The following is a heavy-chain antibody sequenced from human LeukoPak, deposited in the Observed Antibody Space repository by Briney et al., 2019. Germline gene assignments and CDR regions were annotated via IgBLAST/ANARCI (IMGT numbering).Heavy chain of an antibody. CDR1: GFTFSSYA. CDR3: AKGRYSGSYYNWFDP. V-gene: IGHV3-23*01. D-gene: IGHD1-26*01. Sequence: PGGSLRLSCAASGFTFSSYAMSWVRQAPGKGLEWVSAISGSGGSTYYADSVKGRFTISRDTSKTTLYLQMNSLRAEDTAVYYCAKGRYSGSYYNWFDPWGQGTLVTVSS. J-gene: IGHJ5*02. CDR2: ISGSGGST.